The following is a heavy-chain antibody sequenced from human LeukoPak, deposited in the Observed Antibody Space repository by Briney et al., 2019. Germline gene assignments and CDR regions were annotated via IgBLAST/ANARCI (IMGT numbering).Heavy chain of an antibody. D-gene: IGHD2/OR15-2a*01. CDR1: GFKFSHFG. V-gene: IGHV3-7*01. CDR3: AIGGLSESPDGQFDY. Sequence: AGGSLRLSCAASGFKFSHFGLHWVRQAPGKGLEWVANIKQDGSEKYYVDSVKGRFTISRDNAKNSLYLQMNSLRAEDTAVYYCAIGGLSESPDGQFDYWGQGTLVTVSS. CDR2: IKQDGSEK. J-gene: IGHJ4*02.